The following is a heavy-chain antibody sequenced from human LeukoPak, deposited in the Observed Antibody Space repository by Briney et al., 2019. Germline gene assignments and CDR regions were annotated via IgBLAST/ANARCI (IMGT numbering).Heavy chain of an antibody. CDR2: IYYIGTS. D-gene: IGHD1-26*01. V-gene: IGHV4-39*01. Sequence: SETLSLTCTVSGDSINTSNYFWGWIRQSTGKGLEWIGNIYYIGTSDYNPSLKSRVTISIDTSKNQFSLNLRSVTAADTAFYYCARHRSGSYIRYFDFWGQGALVTISS. J-gene: IGHJ4*02. CDR1: GDSINTSNYF. CDR3: ARHRSGSYIRYFDF.